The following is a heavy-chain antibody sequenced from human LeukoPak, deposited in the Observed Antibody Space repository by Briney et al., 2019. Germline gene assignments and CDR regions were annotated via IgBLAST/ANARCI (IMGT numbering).Heavy chain of an antibody. CDR3: AKEATTVVTPDYFDY. CDR1: GSGFTFNNYW. V-gene: IGHV3-74*01. D-gene: IGHD4-23*01. Sequence: PGGSLRLSCAASGSGFTFNNYWMHWVRQAPGKGLVWVSRINADGSTTSYADSVRGRFTISRDNAKNTLYLQMNSLRAEDTAVYYCAKEATTVVTPDYFDYWGQGTLVTVSS. CDR2: INADGSTT. J-gene: IGHJ4*02.